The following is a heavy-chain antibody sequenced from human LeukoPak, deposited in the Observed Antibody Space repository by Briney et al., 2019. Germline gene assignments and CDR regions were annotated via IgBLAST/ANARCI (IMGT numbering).Heavy chain of an antibody. V-gene: IGHV4-59*01. CDR2: IYYSGST. D-gene: IGHD3-10*01. CDR1: GGSISSYY. CDR3: ARDQGAYYYGSGSSWGPYYYYYMDV. Sequence: SETLSLTCTVPGGSISSYYWSWIRQPPGKGLEWIGNIYYSGSTNYNPSLKSRVTISVDTSKNQFSLKLSSVTAADTAVYYCARDQGAYYYGSGSSWGPYYYYYMDVWGKGTTVTVSS. J-gene: IGHJ6*03.